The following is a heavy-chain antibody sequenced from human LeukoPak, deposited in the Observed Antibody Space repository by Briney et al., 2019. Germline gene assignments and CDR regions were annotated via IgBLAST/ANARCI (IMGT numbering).Heavy chain of an antibody. Sequence: PGGSLRLSCAASGFTFSSYAMSWVRQAPGKGLEWVSAISGSGGSTYYADSAKGRFTISRDNSKNTLYLQMNSLRAEDTAVYYCAKLMESTFGTFDYWGQGTLVTVSS. D-gene: IGHD3-10*02. J-gene: IGHJ4*02. CDR1: GFTFSSYA. CDR3: AKLMESTFGTFDY. V-gene: IGHV3-23*01. CDR2: ISGSGGST.